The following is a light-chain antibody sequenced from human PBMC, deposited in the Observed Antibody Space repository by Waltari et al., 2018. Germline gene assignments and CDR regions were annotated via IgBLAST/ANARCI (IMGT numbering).Light chain of an antibody. CDR2: EVI. CDR3: SSYAGGKTF. J-gene: IGLJ2*01. CDR1: TSDIGNYNF. Sequence: QSALTQPASVSGSPGQSITISCTGTTSDIGNYNFVSWYQQHPGKAPKLIIYEVIKRPSGVSHRCSGSKSADTASLTISGLQTEDEADYYCSSYAGGKTFFGGGTKVTVL. V-gene: IGLV2-23*02.